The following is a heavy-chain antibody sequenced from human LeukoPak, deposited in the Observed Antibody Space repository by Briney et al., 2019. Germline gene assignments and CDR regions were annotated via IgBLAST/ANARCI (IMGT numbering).Heavy chain of an antibody. CDR1: GFTVSSNY. V-gene: IGHV3-53*01. CDR2: IYSGGST. D-gene: IGHD2-2*01. J-gene: IGHJ1*01. Sequence: GGSLRLSCAASGFTVSSNYMSWVRQAPGKGLEWVSVIYSGGSTYYADSVKGRFTISRDNSKNTLYLQMNSLRAEDTAVYYCAKDCDSTSCSGSRYFRYWGQGTLVTVSS. CDR3: AKDCDSTSCSGSRYFRY.